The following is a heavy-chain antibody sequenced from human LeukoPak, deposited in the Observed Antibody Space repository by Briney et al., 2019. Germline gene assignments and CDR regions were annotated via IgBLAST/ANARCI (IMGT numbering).Heavy chain of an antibody. CDR3: AGGYAFDV. Sequence: SQTLSLTSAISGDSVSNNNYAWNWIRQSPSRGLEWLGRTYYRSQWHNDYARSVMSRISVDTDTSKNHFSLHLSSVTPDDTAVYYCAGGYAFDVWGQGTGVTVSS. CDR2: TYYRSQWHN. V-gene: IGHV6-1*01. CDR1: GDSVSNNNYA. J-gene: IGHJ3*01.